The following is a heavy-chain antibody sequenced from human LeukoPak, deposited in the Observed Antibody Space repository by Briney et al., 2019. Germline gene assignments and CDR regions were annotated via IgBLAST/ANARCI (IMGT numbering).Heavy chain of an antibody. V-gene: IGHV4-4*07. Sequence: SETLSPTCTVSGGSMSTYYWTWIRQPAGRGLEWVGRVYTSGTTNYNPSLKSRVTMSVDTSKNQFSLKLRSVTAADTAVYYCARMYCSSTSCYSGVWGQGTLVTVSS. CDR3: ARMYCSSTSCYSGV. D-gene: IGHD2-2*01. J-gene: IGHJ4*02. CDR2: VYTSGTT. CDR1: GGSMSTYY.